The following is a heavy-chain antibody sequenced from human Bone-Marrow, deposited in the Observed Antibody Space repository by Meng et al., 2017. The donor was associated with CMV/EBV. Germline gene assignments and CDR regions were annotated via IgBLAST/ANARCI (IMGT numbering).Heavy chain of an antibody. CDR3: ARGLTPNPNYDFWSGLFFDY. V-gene: IGHV1-18*04. J-gene: IGHJ4*02. Sequence: ASVKVSCKASGYTFTGYYIHWVRQAPGQGLEWMGWISAYNGNTSYAQKLQGRVTMTTDTSTSTAYMELRSLRSDDTAVYYCARGLTPNPNYDFWSGLFFDYWGQGTLVTVSS. D-gene: IGHD3-3*01. CDR1: GYTFTGYY. CDR2: ISAYNGNT.